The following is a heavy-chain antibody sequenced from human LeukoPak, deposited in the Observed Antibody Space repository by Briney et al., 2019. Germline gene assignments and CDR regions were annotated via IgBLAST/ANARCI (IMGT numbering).Heavy chain of an antibody. J-gene: IGHJ6*03. Sequence: PGGSLRLSCAASGFTFSSYGMSWVRQAPGKGLEWVSYISSSGSTIYYADPVKGRFTISRDNAKNSLYLQMNSLRAEDTAVYYCARRNSGWYYYYYYMGVWGKGTTVTISS. CDR2: ISSSGSTI. V-gene: IGHV3-48*04. D-gene: IGHD6-19*01. CDR3: ARRNSGWYYYYYYMGV. CDR1: GFTFSSYG.